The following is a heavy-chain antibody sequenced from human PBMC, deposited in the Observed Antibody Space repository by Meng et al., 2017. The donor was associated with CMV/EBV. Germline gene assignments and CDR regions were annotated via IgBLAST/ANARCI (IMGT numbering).Heavy chain of an antibody. CDR2: IYYSGST. D-gene: IGHD6-19*01. V-gene: IGHV4-39*07. J-gene: IGHJ4*02. CDR1: GGSISSGRYY. Sequence: RHVQESGPGLVKPSEALSLTFTVSGGSISSGRYYWGWIRQPPGKGPEWIGGIYYSGSTYYNPSLKSRVTISVDTSKNQFSLKLSSVTAADTAVYYCARDSAVAGVVDYWGQGTLVTVSS. CDR3: ARDSAVAGVVDY.